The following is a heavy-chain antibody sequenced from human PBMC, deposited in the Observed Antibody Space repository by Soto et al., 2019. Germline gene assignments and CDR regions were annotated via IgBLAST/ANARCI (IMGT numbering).Heavy chain of an antibody. D-gene: IGHD4-17*01. CDR2: ISSSSSYT. V-gene: IGHV3-11*06. CDR3: ARVGSLYDYGGNKYYGMDV. Sequence: PGGSLRLSCAASGFTFSDYYMSWIRQAPGKGLEWVSYISSSSSYTNYADSVKGRFTISRDNAKNSLYLQMNSLRAEDTAVYYCARVGSLYDYGGNKYYGMDVWGQGTTVTVSS. CDR1: GFTFSDYY. J-gene: IGHJ6*02.